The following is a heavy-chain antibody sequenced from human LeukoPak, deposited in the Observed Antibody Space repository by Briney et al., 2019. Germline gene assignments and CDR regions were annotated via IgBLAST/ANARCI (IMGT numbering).Heavy chain of an antibody. J-gene: IGHJ5*02. CDR3: ARVPGRYYGSGPFDP. V-gene: IGHV1-2*06. Sequence: ASVKVSCKASGYTFTGYYMHWVRQAPGQGLEWMGRINPNSGGTNYAQKFQGRVTMTRDTSISTAYMELSRLRSDDTAVYYCARVPGRYYGSGPFDPWGQGTLVTVSS. CDR2: INPNSGGT. D-gene: IGHD3-10*01. CDR1: GYTFTGYY.